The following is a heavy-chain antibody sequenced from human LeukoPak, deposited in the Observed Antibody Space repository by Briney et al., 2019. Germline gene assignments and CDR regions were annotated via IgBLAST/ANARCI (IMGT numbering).Heavy chain of an antibody. CDR1: GFTFSSYW. V-gene: IGHV3-21*01. CDR2: ISSSSSYI. Sequence: GSLRLSCAASGFTFSSYWMHWVRQAPGKGLEWVSSISSSSSYIYYADSVKGRFTISRDNAKNSLYLQMNSLRAEDTAVYYCARDLSTVTGDAFDIWGQGTMVTVSS. J-gene: IGHJ3*02. D-gene: IGHD4-17*01. CDR3: ARDLSTVTGDAFDI.